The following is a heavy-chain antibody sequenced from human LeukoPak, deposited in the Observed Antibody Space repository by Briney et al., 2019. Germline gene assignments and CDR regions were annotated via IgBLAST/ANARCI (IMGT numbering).Heavy chain of an antibody. CDR2: ISSSSSYI. V-gene: IGHV3-21*04. CDR1: GFTFSSYS. D-gene: IGHD2-15*01. CDR3: AKTPSGGSCYCYYFDY. J-gene: IGHJ4*02. Sequence: GGSLRLSCAASGFTFSSYSMNWVRQAPGKGLEWVSSISSSSSYIYYADSVKGRFTISRDNSKNTLYLQMNSLRAEDTAVYYCAKTPSGGSCYCYYFDYWGQGTLVTVSS.